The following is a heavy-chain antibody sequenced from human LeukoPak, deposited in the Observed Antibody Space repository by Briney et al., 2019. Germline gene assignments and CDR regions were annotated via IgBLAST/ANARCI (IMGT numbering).Heavy chain of an antibody. CDR2: GYNTGVT. V-gene: IGHV4-39*02. J-gene: IGHJ4*02. CDR3: ARPGSYSSGWYIHY. Sequence: PSETLSLTCIVSGGSISSSYNYWGWIRQPPGQGLEWIGSGYNTGVTYYNPSLKSRVTISIDTSKNHFSLKLNSVTAADTAVYYCARPGSYSSGWYIHYWGQGILVTVSS. D-gene: IGHD6-19*01. CDR1: GGSISSSYNY.